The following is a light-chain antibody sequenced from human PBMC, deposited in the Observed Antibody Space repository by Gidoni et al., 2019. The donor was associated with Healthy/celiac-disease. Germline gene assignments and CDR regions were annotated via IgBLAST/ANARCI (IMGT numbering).Light chain of an antibody. CDR1: QSISSY. CDR2: AAS. V-gene: IGKV1-39*01. Sequence: DIQMTQSPSSLSASVGERVTITCRASQSISSYLNWYQQKPGKAPKLLIYAASSLQSGVPSRFSGSGSGTDFTLTISSLQPEDFATYCQQSYSTPALTFGGGTKVEIK. J-gene: IGKJ4*01. CDR3: QQSYSTPALT.